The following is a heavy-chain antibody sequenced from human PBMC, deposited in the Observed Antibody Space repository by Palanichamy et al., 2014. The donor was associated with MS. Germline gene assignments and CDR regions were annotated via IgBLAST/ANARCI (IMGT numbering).Heavy chain of an antibody. CDR2: ILNDGRT. CDR1: GITVSSDY. Sequence: EVQLVESGGGLIQPGGSLRLSCAASGITVSSDYMSWVRQAPGKGLEWVSSILNDGRTSDADSVRGRFTISRDISKNTLYLQMNSLRVEDSAVYFCVRFAWLKFGFRREERTDDWGQGTLVIVS. CDR3: VRFAWLKFGFRREERTDD. D-gene: IGHD5-12*01. V-gene: IGHV3-53*01. J-gene: IGHJ4*02.